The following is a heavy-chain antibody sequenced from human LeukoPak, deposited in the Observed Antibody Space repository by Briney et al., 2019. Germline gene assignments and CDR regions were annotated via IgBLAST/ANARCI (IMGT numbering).Heavy chain of an antibody. CDR3: AKDEESVCSSTSCYDYGDYGGRFDY. V-gene: IGHV3-30*02. Sequence: PGGSLRLSCAASGFTFSSYGMHWVRQAPGKGLEWVAFIRYDGSNKYYADSVKGRFTISRDNSKNTLYLQMNSLRAEDTAVYYCAKDEESVCSSTSCYDYGDYGGRFDYWGQGTLVTVSS. D-gene: IGHD2-2*01. CDR2: IRYDGSNK. J-gene: IGHJ4*02. CDR1: GFTFSSYG.